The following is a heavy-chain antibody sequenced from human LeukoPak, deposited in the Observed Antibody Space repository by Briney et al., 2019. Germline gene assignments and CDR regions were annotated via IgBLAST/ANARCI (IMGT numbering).Heavy chain of an antibody. CDR2: IYYSGST. Sequence: SETLSLTCAVYGGSFSGYYWSWIRQPPGKGLEWIGYIYYSGSTNYNPSLKSRVTISVDTSKNQFSLKLSSVTAADTAVYYCARAIYDSSGYHFDYWGQGTLVTVSS. CDR1: GGSFSGYY. D-gene: IGHD3-22*01. CDR3: ARAIYDSSGYHFDY. V-gene: IGHV4-59*01. J-gene: IGHJ4*02.